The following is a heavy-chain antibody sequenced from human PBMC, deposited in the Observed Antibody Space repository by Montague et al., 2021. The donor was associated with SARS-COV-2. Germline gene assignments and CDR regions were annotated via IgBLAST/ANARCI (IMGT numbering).Heavy chain of an antibody. J-gene: IGHJ4*02. Sequence: SETLSLTCAVSGDSISTYYWCSCLRLPPGERQEWVGEIYHTGGTKYPPSLKRRVSMSVDKSYNQFSLLLTSVTAADTVIYYCARKGSGRSDLAYWGQGALVTVSS. D-gene: IGHD1-26*01. CDR3: ARKGSGRSDLAY. V-gene: IGHV4-4*02. CDR2: IYHTGGT. CDR1: GDSISTYYW.